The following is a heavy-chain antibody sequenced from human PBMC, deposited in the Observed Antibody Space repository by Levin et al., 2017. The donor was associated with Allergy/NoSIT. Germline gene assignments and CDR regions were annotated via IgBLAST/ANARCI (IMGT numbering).Heavy chain of an antibody. CDR1: GFTFNIYT. CDR3: ARGPEV. CDR2: ISTNSAYI. J-gene: IGHJ4*02. Sequence: PGGSLRLSCSASGFTFNIYTMNWVRQAPGKGLEWISFISTNSAYIFYADSVRGRFTISRDNAKGSLYPQMNSLRADDTAIYYCARGPEVWGQGTPVTVSS. V-gene: IGHV3-21*01.